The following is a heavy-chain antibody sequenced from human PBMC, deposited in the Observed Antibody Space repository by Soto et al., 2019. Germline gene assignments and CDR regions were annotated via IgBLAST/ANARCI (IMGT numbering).Heavy chain of an antibody. CDR3: ARDRGGTVTTPYYYYYGMDV. J-gene: IGHJ6*02. Sequence: GASVKVSCKASGYTFTSYYMHWVRQAPGQGLEWMGIIIPSGGSTSYAQKFQGRVTMTRDTSTSTVYMELSSLRSEDTAVYYCARDRGGTVTTPYYYYYGMDVWGQGTTVTVSS. CDR1: GYTFTSYY. V-gene: IGHV1-46*01. CDR2: IIPSGGST. D-gene: IGHD4-4*01.